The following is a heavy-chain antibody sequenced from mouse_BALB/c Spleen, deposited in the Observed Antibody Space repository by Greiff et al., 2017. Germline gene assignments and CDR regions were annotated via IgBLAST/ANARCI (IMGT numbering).Heavy chain of an antibody. J-gene: IGHJ2*01. D-gene: IGHD2-10*02. CDR2: INPSTGYT. CDR1: GYTFTSYW. V-gene: IGHV1-7*01. CDR3: ARGGYGNYDY. Sequence: QVQLKESGAELAKPGASVKMSCKASGYTFTSYWMHWVKQRPGQGLEWIGYINPSTGYTEYNQKFKDKATLTADKSSSTAYMQLSSLTSEDSAVYYGARGGYGNYDYGGQGTTLTVSS.